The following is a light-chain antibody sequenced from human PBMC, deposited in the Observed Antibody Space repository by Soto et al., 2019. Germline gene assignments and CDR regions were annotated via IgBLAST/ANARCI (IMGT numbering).Light chain of an antibody. CDR3: QQYGSSPQT. CDR2: GAS. J-gene: IGKJ1*01. V-gene: IGKV3-20*01. CDR1: QSVTSNY. Sequence: EIALTQSPGTLSLSPGERATLSCRASQSVTSNYLAWYQQKPGQAPRLLIYGASSRATGIPDRFSGSGSGTGFTLTISRLEPEDFAVYYCQQYGSSPQTFGQGTKVDVK.